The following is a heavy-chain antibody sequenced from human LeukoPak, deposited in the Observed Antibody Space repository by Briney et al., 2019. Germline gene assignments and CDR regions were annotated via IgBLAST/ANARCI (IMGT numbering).Heavy chain of an antibody. D-gene: IGHD3-22*01. CDR1: GYTLTELS. J-gene: IGHJ4*02. V-gene: IGHV1-24*01. Sequence: ASVKVSCKVSGYTLTELSMHWVRQAPGKGLEWMGGFDPEDGETIYAQKFQGRVTMTEDTSTDTAYMELSSLRSEDTAVYYCATDHHYYDSSGYFDYWGQGTLVTVSS. CDR2: FDPEDGET. CDR3: ATDHHYYDSSGYFDY.